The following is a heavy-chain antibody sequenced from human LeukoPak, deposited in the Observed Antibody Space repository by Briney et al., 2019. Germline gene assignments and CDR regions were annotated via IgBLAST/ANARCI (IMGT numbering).Heavy chain of an antibody. Sequence: TGGSLGLSCAASGFSFSSYWMSWVRQAPGKGLEWVANIKQDGNEKYYADSVKGRFTISRDNGKNSLDLQMNSLRADDTAVYYCARDTLGEGEDANYAVYYFNYWGQGTVVTVSS. J-gene: IGHJ4*02. CDR3: ARDTLGEGEDANYAVYYFNY. CDR1: GFSFSSYW. V-gene: IGHV3-7*01. CDR2: IKQDGNEK. D-gene: IGHD4/OR15-4a*01.